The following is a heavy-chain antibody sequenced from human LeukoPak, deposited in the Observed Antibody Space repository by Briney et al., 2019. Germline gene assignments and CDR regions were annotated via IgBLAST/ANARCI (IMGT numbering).Heavy chain of an antibody. J-gene: IGHJ4*02. CDR2: INSDGSST. Sequence: GGSLRLSCAASGFTFSSYWMHWVRQAPGKGLVWVSRINSDGSSTSYADSVKGRFTISRDNAKNTLYLQMNSLRAEDTAVYYCASSENYSSSWKFDYWGQGTLVTVSS. CDR3: ASSENYSSSWKFDY. CDR1: GFTFSSYW. D-gene: IGHD6-13*01. V-gene: IGHV3-74*01.